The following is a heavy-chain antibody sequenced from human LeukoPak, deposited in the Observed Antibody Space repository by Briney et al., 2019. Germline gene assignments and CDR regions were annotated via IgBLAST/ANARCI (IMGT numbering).Heavy chain of an antibody. CDR1: GFSFSSNW. D-gene: IGHD3-16*01. CDR2: IKEDGSEK. CDR3: ARVQQGGYFDN. Sequence: GGSLRLSCAASGFSFSSNWMSWVRQAPGKGLEWVANIKEDGSEKYYVDSVKGRFTISRDNAKKSLYLQMNSLRVEDTAVYYCARVQQGGYFDNWVQGTLVTVSS. V-gene: IGHV3-7*01. J-gene: IGHJ4*02.